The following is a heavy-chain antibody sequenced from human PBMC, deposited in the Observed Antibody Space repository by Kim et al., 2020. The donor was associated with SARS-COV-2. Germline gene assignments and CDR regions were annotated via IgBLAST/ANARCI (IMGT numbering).Heavy chain of an antibody. Sequence: GGSLRLSCAASGFTFSSYAMSWVRQAPGKGLEWVSAISGSGGSTYYADSVKGRFTISRDNSKNTLYLQMNSLRAEDTAVYYCAKDGYSYGDGPYYFDYWGQGTLVTVPS. D-gene: IGHD5-18*01. CDR1: GFTFSSYA. CDR3: AKDGYSYGDGPYYFDY. J-gene: IGHJ4*02. V-gene: IGHV3-23*01. CDR2: ISGSGGST.